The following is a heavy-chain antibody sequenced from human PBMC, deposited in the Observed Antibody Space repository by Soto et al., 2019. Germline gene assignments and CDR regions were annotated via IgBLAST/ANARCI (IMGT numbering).Heavy chain of an antibody. Sequence: PSETLSLTCTVSGGSISSSSYYWGWIRQPPGKGLEWIGSIYYSGSTYYNPSLKSRVTISVDTSKNQFSLKLSSVTAADTAVYYCARHEVQWLDPWYWGQGTLVTVSS. D-gene: IGHD6-19*01. CDR2: IYYSGST. CDR1: GGSISSSSYY. CDR3: ARHEVQWLDPWY. J-gene: IGHJ4*02. V-gene: IGHV4-39*01.